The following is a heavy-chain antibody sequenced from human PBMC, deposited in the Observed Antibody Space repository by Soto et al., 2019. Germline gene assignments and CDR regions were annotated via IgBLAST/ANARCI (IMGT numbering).Heavy chain of an antibody. CDR2: ISHSGTT. CDR3: ARSSGRSSGWGHDDYYGLDV. CDR1: GGSLTGYD. V-gene: IGHV4-34*01. J-gene: IGHJ6*02. Sequence: PSETLSLTCAVYGGSLTGYDWSWIRQPPGKGLEWIGEISHSGTTNYNPSLKSRVTISVDTSKNQFSLKFKSVTAADTAVYYCARSSGRSSGWGHDDYYGLDVWGQGTTVTVSS. D-gene: IGHD6-19*01.